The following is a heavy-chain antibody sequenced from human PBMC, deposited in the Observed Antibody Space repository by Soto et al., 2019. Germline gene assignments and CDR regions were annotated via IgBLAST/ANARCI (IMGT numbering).Heavy chain of an antibody. J-gene: IGHJ6*02. D-gene: IGHD6-13*01. CDR3: ARQVGIFGDYGMDV. CDR1: GGSISSSSYY. V-gene: IGHV4-39*01. Sequence: QLQLQESGPGLVKPSETLSLTCTVSGGSISSSSYYWGWIRQPPGKGLEWIGSIYYSGSTYYNPSLKSRVTISVDTSKNQFSLKLSSVTAADTAVYYCARQVGIFGDYGMDVWGQGTTVTVSS. CDR2: IYYSGST.